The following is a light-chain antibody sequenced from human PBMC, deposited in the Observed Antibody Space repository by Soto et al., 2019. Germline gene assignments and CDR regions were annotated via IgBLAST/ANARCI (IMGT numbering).Light chain of an antibody. CDR1: SSNIGSNF. V-gene: IGLV1-44*01. Sequence: QSVLTQPPSASGTPGQSVTISCSGSSSNIGSNFVNWYQQLPGTAPKLLIYTNNQRPSGVPDRFSGSKSGTSASLAISGLQPEDEADYHCAAWDDSLNGPLFGGGTKLTVL. CDR3: AAWDDSLNGPL. J-gene: IGLJ3*02. CDR2: TNN.